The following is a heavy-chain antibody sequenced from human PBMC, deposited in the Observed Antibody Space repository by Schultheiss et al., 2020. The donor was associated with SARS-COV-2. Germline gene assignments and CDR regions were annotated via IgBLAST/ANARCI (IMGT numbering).Heavy chain of an antibody. CDR1: GFTFSSYA. D-gene: IGHD2-15*01. J-gene: IGHJ3*02. Sequence: GGSLRLSCAASGFTFSSYAMSWVRQAPGKGLEWVSRINSDGSSTSYADSVKGRFTISRDNAKNTLFLQMNSLRAEDTAVYYCARVFCSGSSCYVAFDIWGQGTMVTVSS. CDR3: ARVFCSGSSCYVAFDI. V-gene: IGHV3-74*01. CDR2: INSDGSST.